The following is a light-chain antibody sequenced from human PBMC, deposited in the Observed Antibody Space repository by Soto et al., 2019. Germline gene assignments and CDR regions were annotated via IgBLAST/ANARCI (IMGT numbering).Light chain of an antibody. Sequence: EIVLTQSPGTLSLSPGERATLSCRASQSVSNNYLAWYQQKPGQAPRLLIYAASSRATGIPDRFSGSGSGTDFTLTISRLEPEDFAVYYCQQYVSSPRTFGQGTKVDIK. V-gene: IGKV3-20*01. CDR3: QQYVSSPRT. J-gene: IGKJ1*01. CDR1: QSVSNNY. CDR2: AAS.